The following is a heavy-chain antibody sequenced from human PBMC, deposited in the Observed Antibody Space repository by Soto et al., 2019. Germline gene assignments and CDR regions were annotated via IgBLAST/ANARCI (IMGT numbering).Heavy chain of an antibody. CDR1: GGSISSSSYY. CDR2: IYYSGST. J-gene: IGHJ4*02. Sequence: PSETLSLTCAVSGGSISSSSYYWGCLLQPPGKGLEWIGSIYYSGSTYYNPSLKSRVTISVDRSKNQFSLKLSSVTAADTAVYYCARLLPSGWYHNPSFDYWGQGTLVTVSS. CDR3: ARLLPSGWYHNPSFDY. V-gene: IGHV4-39*07. D-gene: IGHD6-19*01.